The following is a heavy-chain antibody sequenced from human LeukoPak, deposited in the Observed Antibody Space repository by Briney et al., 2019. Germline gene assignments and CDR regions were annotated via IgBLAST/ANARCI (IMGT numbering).Heavy chain of an antibody. Sequence: GWSLRLSCASSGFTFSSYSMNEVRQAPGKGLEWVSCISSSSSYIYYADSVKGRFTISRDNAKNSLYLQMNSLRAEDTAVYYCARGDSSGWSPDPYYYYGMDVWGQGTTVTVSS. J-gene: IGHJ6*02. CDR3: ARGDSSGWSPDPYYYYGMDV. D-gene: IGHD6-19*01. CDR2: ISSSSSYI. CDR1: GFTFSSYS. V-gene: IGHV3-21*01.